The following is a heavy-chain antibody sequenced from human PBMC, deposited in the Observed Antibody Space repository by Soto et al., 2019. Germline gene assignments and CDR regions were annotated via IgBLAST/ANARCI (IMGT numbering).Heavy chain of an antibody. CDR3: ATCGHTCGKDFEI. V-gene: IGHV4-31*03. D-gene: IGHD5-18*01. J-gene: IGHJ3*02. Sequence: QVQLEESGPGLVKPSQTLSLTCTVSGGSIRNSGYYGTWIRQFPGKGLEWIGYIFHAGNTYYNPSLRSRLSISVDTSKNQFSLRLSSVTAADTAVYYCATCGHTCGKDFEIWGQGTLVTVSS. CDR2: IFHAGNT. CDR1: GGSIRNSGYY.